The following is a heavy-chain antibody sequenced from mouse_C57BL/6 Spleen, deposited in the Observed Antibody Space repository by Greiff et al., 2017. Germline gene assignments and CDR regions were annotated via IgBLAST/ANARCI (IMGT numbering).Heavy chain of an antibody. D-gene: IGHD1-1*01. J-gene: IGHJ3*01. V-gene: IGHV5-9-1*02. CDR1: GFTFSSYA. Sequence: EVKLVESGEGLVKPGGSLKLSCAASGFTFSSYAMSWVRQTPEKRLEWVAYISSGGDYIYYADTVKGRFTISRDNARNTLYLQMSSLKSEDTAMYYCTRDPDYYGSSLAWFAYWGQGTLVTVSA. CDR3: TRDPDYYGSSLAWFAY. CDR2: ISSGGDYI.